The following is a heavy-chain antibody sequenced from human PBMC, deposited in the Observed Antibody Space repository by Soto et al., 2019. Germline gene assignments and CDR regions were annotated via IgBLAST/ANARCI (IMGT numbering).Heavy chain of an antibody. V-gene: IGHV4-4*07. CDR1: GGSISSYY. Sequence: SETLSLTCTVSGGSISSYYWSWIRQPAGKGLEWIGRIYTSGSTNYKPSLKSRVTMSVETSKNRFSLKLSSVTAAATAVYYCARGVRWDGTVRGLIMAKWFDPWGEGTLVTVSS. CDR2: IYTSGST. J-gene: IGHJ5*02. D-gene: IGHD3-10*01. CDR3: ARGVRWDGTVRGLIMAKWFDP.